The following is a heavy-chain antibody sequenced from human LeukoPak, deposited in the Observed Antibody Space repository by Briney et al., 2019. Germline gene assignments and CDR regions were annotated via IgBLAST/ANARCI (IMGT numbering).Heavy chain of an antibody. CDR1: GYTFGSYS. J-gene: IGHJ6*02. CDR2: MNPNSGNT. D-gene: IGHD2-15*01. Sequence: GASVKVSCKASGYTFGSYSITWVRQATGQGLEWMGWMNPNSGNTGYAQKSQGRVTMTRNTSISTAYMELSSLRSEDTAVYYCARVGCSGGSCYWAYYYYYGMDVWGQGTTVTVSS. V-gene: IGHV1-8*02. CDR3: ARVGCSGGSCYWAYYYYYGMDV.